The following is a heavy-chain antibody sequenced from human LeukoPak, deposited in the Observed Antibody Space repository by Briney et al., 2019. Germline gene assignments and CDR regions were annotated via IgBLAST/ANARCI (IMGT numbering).Heavy chain of an antibody. D-gene: IGHD2-2*01. CDR3: AKDQCTRTSCDGYPGY. CDR2: IHFDGSTK. V-gene: IGHV3-30*02. Sequence: PGGSLRLSCAASGFTLSSYGMHWVRQAPGKGLEWVAFIHFDGSTKYSGDSVQGRFTISRDNSRNILYLQMNNLRPEDTAFYYCAKDQCTRTSCDGYPGYWGQGTLVTVSS. CDR1: GFTLSSYG. J-gene: IGHJ4*02.